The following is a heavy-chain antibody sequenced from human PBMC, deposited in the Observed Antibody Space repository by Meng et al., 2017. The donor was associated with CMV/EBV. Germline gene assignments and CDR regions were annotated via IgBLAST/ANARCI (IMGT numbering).Heavy chain of an antibody. CDR3: ASAGQQLDY. CDR1: GFTFDDYA. J-gene: IGHJ4*02. D-gene: IGHD6-13*01. V-gene: IGHV3-9*01. CDR2: ISWNSGSI. Sequence: GGSLRLSCAASGFTFDDYAMHWVRQAPGKGLEWVSGISWNSGSIGYADSVKGRFTTSRDNAKNSLYLQMNSLRAEDTALYYCASAGQQLDYWGQGTLVTVSS.